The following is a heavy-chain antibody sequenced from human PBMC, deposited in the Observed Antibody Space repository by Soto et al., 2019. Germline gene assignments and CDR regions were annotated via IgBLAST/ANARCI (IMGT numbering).Heavy chain of an antibody. CDR2: ISNEGRDE. CDR1: GLTFSNYG. D-gene: IGHD2-2*02. CDR3: AKGCGTGTSCYILDY. V-gene: IGHV3-30*18. J-gene: IGHJ4*02. Sequence: QVHLVESGGGVVQPGRSLRLSCEVSGLTFSNYGMHWVRQGPGKGLEWVAVISNEGRDERYADSVRGRFTISRDNSKKTLYLQMSSLRAEDTAVYYCAKGCGTGTSCYILDYWGQGTLVTVSS.